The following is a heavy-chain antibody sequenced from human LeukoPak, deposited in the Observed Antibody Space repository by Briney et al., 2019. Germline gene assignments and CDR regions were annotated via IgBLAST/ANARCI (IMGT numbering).Heavy chain of an antibody. D-gene: IGHD1-26*01. Sequence: GESLRLSCEVSGFTFTSYGMHWVRQAPGKGLEWVACLSHAETTQHYADSVKGRFTISRDSSRNMLFLQMNNLRHEDTSTYYCAKALWDSDGGGAFDFWGQGTLVTVSS. V-gene: IGHV3-30*18. J-gene: IGHJ4*02. CDR3: AKALWDSDGGGAFDF. CDR1: GFTFTSYG. CDR2: LSHAETTQ.